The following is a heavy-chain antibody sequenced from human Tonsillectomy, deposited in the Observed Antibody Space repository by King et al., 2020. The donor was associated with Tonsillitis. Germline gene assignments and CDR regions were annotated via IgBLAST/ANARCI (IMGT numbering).Heavy chain of an antibody. D-gene: IGHD3-22*01. CDR2: INHSGST. J-gene: IGHJ2*01. V-gene: IGHV4-34*01. Sequence: VQLQQWGAGLLKPSETLSLTCGVSGGSFSGYYWSWIRQPPGKGLEWIGEINHSGSTNDDPSLKSRVTISVDTTKNQFSLKLRSVTAADTALYFCAGGLSYYYDSSWYFDRWGRGTQVTVSS. CDR1: GGSFSGYY. CDR3: AGGLSYYYDSSWYFDR.